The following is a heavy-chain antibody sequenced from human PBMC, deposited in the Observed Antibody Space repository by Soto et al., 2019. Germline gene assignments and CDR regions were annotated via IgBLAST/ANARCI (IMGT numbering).Heavy chain of an antibody. CDR2: TYYNGNA. J-gene: IGHJ4*02. D-gene: IGHD3-22*01. V-gene: IGHV4-39*01. Sequence: QLQLQESGPGLVKPSETLSLTCTVSGGSIDRSNYYWDWIRQPPGKGLEWIGTTYYNGNAYYNPPLKSRVTISVDTSKNQFSLKLISVTAADTAVYYCARHFVAVVIKGWGYWGQGTLVTVSS. CDR3: ARHFVAVVIKGWGY. CDR1: GGSIDRSNYY.